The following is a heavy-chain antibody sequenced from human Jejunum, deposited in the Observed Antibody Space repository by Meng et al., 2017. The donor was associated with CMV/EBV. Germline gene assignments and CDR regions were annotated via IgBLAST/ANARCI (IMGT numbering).Heavy chain of an antibody. Sequence: FSTYAMNWVRQAPGKGPEWVSGVRPSGGSTYYADSVKGRFTMSRDNSKKTVYLQMSSLGVEDTALYYCAKGIYYFDSSGYRLFDYWGQGTLVTVSS. V-gene: IGHV3-23*01. CDR2: VRPSGGST. D-gene: IGHD3-22*01. CDR3: AKGIYYFDSSGYRLFDY. J-gene: IGHJ4*02. CDR1: FSTYA.